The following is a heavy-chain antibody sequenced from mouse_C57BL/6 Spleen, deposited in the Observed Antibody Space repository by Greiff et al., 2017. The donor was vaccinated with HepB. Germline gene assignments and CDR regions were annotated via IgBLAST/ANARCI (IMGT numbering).Heavy chain of an antibody. Sequence: EVHLVESGPGLVKPSQSLSLTCSVTGYSITSGYYWNWIRQFPGNKLEWMGYISYDGSNNYNPSLKNRISITRDTSKNQFFLKLNSVTTEDTATYYCARDDGYPYWYFDVWGTGTTVTVSS. V-gene: IGHV3-6*01. D-gene: IGHD2-3*01. CDR2: ISYDGSN. J-gene: IGHJ1*03. CDR3: ARDDGYPYWYFDV. CDR1: GYSITSGYY.